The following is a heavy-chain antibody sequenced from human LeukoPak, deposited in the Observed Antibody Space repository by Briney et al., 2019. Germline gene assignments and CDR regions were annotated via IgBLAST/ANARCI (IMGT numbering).Heavy chain of an antibody. CDR2: ISWNSGNI. J-gene: IGHJ4*02. V-gene: IGHV3-9*01. CDR3: AKDLYYYDGSGYIDY. Sequence: GGSLRLSCAASGCTFDDYAMHWVRQAPGKGLEWVSGISWNSGNIGYADSVKGRFTISRDNAKNSLYLQMNSLRAEDTALYYCAKDLYYYDGSGYIDYWGQGTLVTVSS. D-gene: IGHD3-22*01. CDR1: GCTFDDYA.